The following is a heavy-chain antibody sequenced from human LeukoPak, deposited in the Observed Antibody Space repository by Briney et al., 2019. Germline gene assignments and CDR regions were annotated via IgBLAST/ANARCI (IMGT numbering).Heavy chain of an antibody. CDR2: ISSSSSTI. Sequence: PGGSLRLSCAASGFTFSTYSMHLVRQAPGKGLERVSYISSSSSTIYYADSVKGRFTISRDNGKNSLYLQMNSLRDEDTAVYYCSIGGWYVDYWGQGTLVTVSS. J-gene: IGHJ4*02. V-gene: IGHV3-48*02. CDR3: SIGGWYVDY. CDR1: GFTFSTYS. D-gene: IGHD3-16*01.